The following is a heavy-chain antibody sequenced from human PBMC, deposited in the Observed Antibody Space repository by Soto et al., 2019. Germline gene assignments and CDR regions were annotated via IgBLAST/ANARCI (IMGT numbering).Heavy chain of an antibody. CDR3: ARDHRSGSSPYCHYSCGMDV. D-gene: IGHD6-13*01. CDR2: IYYSGST. J-gene: IGHJ6*02. V-gene: IGHV4-59*01. CDR1: GGSISSYY. Sequence: SSETLSLTCTVSGGSISSYYWSWIRQPPGKGLEWIGYIYYSGSTNYNPSLKSRVTISVDTSKNQFSLKLSSVTAADTAVYYCARDHRSGSSPYCHYSCGMDVWGQGTMGTVSS.